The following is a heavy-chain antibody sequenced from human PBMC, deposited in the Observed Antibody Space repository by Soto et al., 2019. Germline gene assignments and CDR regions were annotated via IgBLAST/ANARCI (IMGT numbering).Heavy chain of an antibody. CDR1: GVSVNIGTYS. J-gene: IGHJ4*02. CDR3: TRGGDAYKNGH. V-gene: IGHV4-61*01. CDR2: IHYSGST. D-gene: IGHD2-21*01. Sequence: SATLSLTCTVPGVSVNIGTYSWSWIRQPPGKGLEWIGFIHYSGSTNYNPSLKSRVTMSVDTSKNQFSLKLTSVNAADTAVYYCTRGGDAYKNGHWGQGTLVTVS.